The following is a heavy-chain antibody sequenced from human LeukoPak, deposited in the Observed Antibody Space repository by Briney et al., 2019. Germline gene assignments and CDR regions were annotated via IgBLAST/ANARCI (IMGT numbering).Heavy chain of an antibody. CDR3: ARGYYDSSGYAPLDY. CDR1: GGTFSSYA. Sequence: SVKVSCKASGGTFSSYAISWVRQAPGQGLEWMGRIIPILGIANYAQKFQGRVTITADKSTSTAYMELSSLRSEDTAVYYFARGYYDSSGYAPLDYWGQGTLVTVSS. D-gene: IGHD3-22*01. J-gene: IGHJ4*02. V-gene: IGHV1-69*04. CDR2: IIPILGIA.